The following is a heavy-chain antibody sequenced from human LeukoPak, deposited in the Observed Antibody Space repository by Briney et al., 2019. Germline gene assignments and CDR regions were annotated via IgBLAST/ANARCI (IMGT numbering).Heavy chain of an antibody. D-gene: IGHD6-19*01. CDR1: GFSFNSYA. CDR2: ISYDGSNK. V-gene: IGHV3-30-3*01. CDR3: ARALDSSGWNGRHY. Sequence: GGSLRLSCAASGFSFNSYAMHWARQAPGKGLEWVAVISYDGSNKDYADSVKGRFTISRDKSKNTLYLQMNSLRPNDTAVYYCARALDSSGWNGRHYWGQGTLVTVSS. J-gene: IGHJ4*02.